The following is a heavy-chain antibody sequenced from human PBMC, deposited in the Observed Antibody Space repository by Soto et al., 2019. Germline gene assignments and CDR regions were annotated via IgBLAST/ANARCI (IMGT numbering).Heavy chain of an antibody. D-gene: IGHD3-10*01. V-gene: IGHV3-48*01. Sequence: EVQLVESGGGLVQPGGSLRLSCAASGFTFSSYSMNWVRQAPREGLEWVSYISTSTIYYADSVKGRFTISRDNAKNSLYLQMNSLRAEDTAVYYCARVHGSGSYGYWGQGTLVTVSS. CDR2: ISTSTI. J-gene: IGHJ4*02. CDR3: ARVHGSGSYGY. CDR1: GFTFSSYS.